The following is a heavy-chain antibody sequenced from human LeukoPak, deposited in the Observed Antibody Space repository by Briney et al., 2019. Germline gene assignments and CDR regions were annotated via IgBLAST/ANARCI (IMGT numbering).Heavy chain of an antibody. Sequence: ASVKVSCKASGYTFTSYYMHWVRQAPGQGLEWMGIINPSGGSTSYAQKFQGRVTMTRDTSTSTVYMELSSLRSEDTAVYYCAIVEMATIMRFGLDYWGQGTLVTVSS. V-gene: IGHV1-46*01. CDR2: INPSGGST. D-gene: IGHD5-24*01. J-gene: IGHJ4*02. CDR1: GYTFTSYY. CDR3: AIVEMATIMRFGLDY.